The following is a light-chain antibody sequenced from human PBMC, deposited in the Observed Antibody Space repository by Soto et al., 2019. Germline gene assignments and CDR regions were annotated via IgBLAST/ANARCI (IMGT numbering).Light chain of an antibody. CDR1: QSISDT. CDR3: QQYNNWPWT. CDR2: GAS. V-gene: IGKV3-15*01. Sequence: EIVMTQSPATLSVSPGGRATLSCRASQSISDTLAWYQQKPGQAPRLLIYGASKRATGFPATFSGRGSGTDFTLTISSLQSEDFAVYYCQQYNNWPWTVGPGTKVDIK. J-gene: IGKJ1*01.